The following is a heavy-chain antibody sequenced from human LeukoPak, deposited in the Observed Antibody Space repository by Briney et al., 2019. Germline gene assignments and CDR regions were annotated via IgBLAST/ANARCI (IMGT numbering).Heavy chain of an antibody. CDR2: IYHSGSS. V-gene: IGHV4-38-2*02. D-gene: IGHD1-1*01. Sequence: SETLSLTCTVSGYSISSGYYWGFIRQPPGKGLEWIGSIYHSGSSYYNPSLNSRVTISVDTSKNHFSLRLTSVTAADTAVYYCAKTSVNGPTWPDATRYFDLWGRGTLVTVSS. J-gene: IGHJ2*01. CDR1: GYSISSGYY. CDR3: AKTSVNGPTWPDATRYFDL.